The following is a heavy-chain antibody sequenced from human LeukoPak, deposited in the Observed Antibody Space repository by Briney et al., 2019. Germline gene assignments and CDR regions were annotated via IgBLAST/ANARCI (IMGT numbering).Heavy chain of an antibody. CDR2: ISGSGGST. Sequence: PGGSLRHSCAASGFTFSSYAMSWVRQAPGKGLEWVSAISGSGGSTYYADSVKGRFTISRDNSKNTLYLQMNSLRAEDTAVYYCATYRQVLLPFESWGQGTLVTVSS. CDR3: ATYRQVLLPFES. D-gene: IGHD2-8*02. CDR1: GFTFSSYA. V-gene: IGHV3-23*01. J-gene: IGHJ4*02.